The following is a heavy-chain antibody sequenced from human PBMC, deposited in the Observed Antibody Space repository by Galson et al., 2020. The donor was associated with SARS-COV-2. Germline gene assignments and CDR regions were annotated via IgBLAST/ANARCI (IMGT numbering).Heavy chain of an antibody. J-gene: IGHJ6*02. D-gene: IGHD6-13*01. V-gene: IGHV3-23*01. CDR2: ISGSGDKT. CDR3: AKYSPGSYYYHGMDV. Sequence: GGSLRLSCAASGFTFSSYAMSWVRQAPGKGLEWVSAISGSGDKTYYADSVKGRFTISRDNSKNTLYLQMNRLRAEDTAVYYCAKYSPGSYYYHGMDVWGQGTRSPSP. CDR1: GFTFSSYA.